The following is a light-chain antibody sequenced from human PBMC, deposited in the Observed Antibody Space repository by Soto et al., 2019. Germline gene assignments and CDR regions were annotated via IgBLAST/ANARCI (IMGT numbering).Light chain of an antibody. CDR2: AAS. Sequence: DIQMTQSPSSLSASVGDRVTITFRASQSISRSLNWYHHKPAKAPKLLIYAASSLQNGVPSRFRGGGSGTEFTLSISSLQPEDFGTYYCQQSFTTASITFGQGTRLEIK. V-gene: IGKV1-39*01. CDR1: QSISRS. J-gene: IGKJ5*01. CDR3: QQSFTTASIT.